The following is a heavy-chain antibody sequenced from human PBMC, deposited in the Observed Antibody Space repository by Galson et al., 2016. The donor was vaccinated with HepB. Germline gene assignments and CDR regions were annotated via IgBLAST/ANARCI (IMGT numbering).Heavy chain of an antibody. CDR1: GGSISSYS. D-gene: IGHD3-3*01. CDR3: ARQDRRFLEWGPANWFDP. Sequence: SETLSLTCIVSGGSISSYSWSWIRQPPGKGLEWIGYIYYSGITSYNPSLKSRVTISVDTSKNQISLKLSSVTASDTAVYYCARQDRRFLEWGPANWFDPWDPGTLVTVSS. CDR2: IYYSGIT. V-gene: IGHV4-59*01. J-gene: IGHJ5*02.